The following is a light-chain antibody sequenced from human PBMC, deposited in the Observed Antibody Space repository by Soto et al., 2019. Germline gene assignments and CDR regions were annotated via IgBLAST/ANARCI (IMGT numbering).Light chain of an antibody. CDR1: SSDVGGYNY. Sequence: QSALTQPPSASGSPGQSVTISCTGTSSDVGGYNYVSWYQQHPGKAPKLMISEVSKRPSAVPDRFSGSKSGNTASLTVSWLQAEDEADYYCSSFAGNTNLVFGGVTKLTVL. J-gene: IGLJ2*01. V-gene: IGLV2-8*01. CDR2: EVS. CDR3: SSFAGNTNLV.